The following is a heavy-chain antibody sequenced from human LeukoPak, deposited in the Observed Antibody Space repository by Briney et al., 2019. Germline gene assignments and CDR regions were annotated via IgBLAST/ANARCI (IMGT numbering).Heavy chain of an antibody. CDR2: ISSASSTI. D-gene: IGHD5-18*01. V-gene: IGHV3-11*04. CDR1: GFRVSDYY. J-gene: IGHJ6*03. Sequence: PGGSLRLSCAVSGFRVSDYYMSWVRQAPGKGLEWVAYISSASSTIYYADSVEGRFTISRGNAQNSLNLQMNSLRAEDTAVYYCAREGVGYGYFGYMDVWGKGTTVTVSS. CDR3: AREGVGYGYFGYMDV.